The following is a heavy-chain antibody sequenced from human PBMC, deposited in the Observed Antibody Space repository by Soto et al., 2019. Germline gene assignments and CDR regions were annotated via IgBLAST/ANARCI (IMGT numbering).Heavy chain of an antibody. CDR1: GFTFSSYW. CDR2: INSDGSST. V-gene: IGHV3-74*01. CDR3: ARVLEARPFPIYSSSASYYYGMDV. D-gene: IGHD6-6*01. Sequence: GGSLRLSCAASGFTFSSYWMHWVRQAPGKGLVWVSRINSDGSSTSYADSVKGRFTISRDNAKNTLYLQMNSLRAEDTAVYYCARVLEARPFPIYSSSASYYYGMDVWGQGTTVTVSS. J-gene: IGHJ6*02.